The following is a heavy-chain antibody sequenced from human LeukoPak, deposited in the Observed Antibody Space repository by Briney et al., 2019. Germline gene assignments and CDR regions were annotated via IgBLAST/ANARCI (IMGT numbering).Heavy chain of an antibody. V-gene: IGHV5-51*01. CDR3: ARRIAAAGRPFDY. CDR1: GYSFTSYW. CDR2: IYPGDSDT. Sequence: GESLKISCKGSGYSFTSYWIGWVRQMPGKGLEWMGIIYPGDSDTRYSPSFQGRVTISADKSISTAYLQWSSLKASDTAMYYCARRIAAAGRPFDYWGQGTLVTVSS. D-gene: IGHD6-13*01. J-gene: IGHJ4*02.